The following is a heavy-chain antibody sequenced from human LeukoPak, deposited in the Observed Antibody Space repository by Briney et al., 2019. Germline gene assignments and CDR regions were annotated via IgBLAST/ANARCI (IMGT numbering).Heavy chain of an antibody. V-gene: IGHV1-18*01. CDR2: ISAYNGNT. CDR3: ARVEWNYYDSSGYYDY. D-gene: IGHD3-22*01. Sequence: ASVKASCKASGYTFTSYGISWVRQAPGQGLEWMGWISAYNGNTNYAQKLQGRVTMTTDTSTSTAYMELRSLRSDDTAVYYCARVEWNYYDSSGYYDYWGQGTLVTVSS. J-gene: IGHJ4*02. CDR1: GYTFTSYG.